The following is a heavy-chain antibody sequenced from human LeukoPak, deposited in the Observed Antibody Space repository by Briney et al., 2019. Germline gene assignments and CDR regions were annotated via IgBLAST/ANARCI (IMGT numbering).Heavy chain of an antibody. CDR2: ISGSGGST. CDR1: GFTFSSYA. V-gene: IGHV3-23*01. Sequence: PGGSLRLSCAASGFTFSSYAMSWVRQAPGKGLEWVSAISGSGGSTYYADSVKGRFTISRDNSKNTLNHQMSSLRAEETPVYHCAKDHSRWQQYYYYYYGMDVWGQGTTVTVSS. CDR3: AKDHSRWQQYYYYYYGMDV. D-gene: IGHD6-13*01. J-gene: IGHJ6*02.